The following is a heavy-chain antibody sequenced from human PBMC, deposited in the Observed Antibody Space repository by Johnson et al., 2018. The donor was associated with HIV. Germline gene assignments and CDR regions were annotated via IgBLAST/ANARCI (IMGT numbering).Heavy chain of an antibody. Sequence: QVQLVESGGGLVKPGGSLRLSCAASGFTFENYGMSWVSQAPGKGLEWVAVISYDGSNKYYADSVKGRFTISRDNSKNTLYLQMNSLRAEDTAVYYCARAHDAFDIWGQGTMVTVSS. CDR1: GFTFENYG. CDR2: ISYDGSNK. J-gene: IGHJ3*02. CDR3: ARAHDAFDI. V-gene: IGHV3-30*03.